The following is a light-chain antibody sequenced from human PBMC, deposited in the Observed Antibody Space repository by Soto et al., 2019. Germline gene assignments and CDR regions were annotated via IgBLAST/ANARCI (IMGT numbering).Light chain of an antibody. V-gene: IGKV3-15*01. CDR3: QQYNNWWT. J-gene: IGKJ1*01. CDR2: GSS. Sequence: ELVMTQSPDTLSVSPGERATLSCRASQSVSTNLAWYQQKLGQAPRLLIYGSSTRATGVPARFSGSGPGTEFTLTISGLQSEDFAVYYCQQYNNWWTFGQGTKVDIK. CDR1: QSVSTN.